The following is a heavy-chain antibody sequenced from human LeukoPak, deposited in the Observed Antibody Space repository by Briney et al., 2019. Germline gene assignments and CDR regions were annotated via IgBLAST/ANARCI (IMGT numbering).Heavy chain of an antibody. J-gene: IGHJ6*03. Sequence: SETLSLTCAVYGGSFSGYYWSWFRQPPGKGLEWIGEINHSGSTNYNPSLKSRVTISVDTSKNQFSLKLSSVTAADTAVYYCARGFSLPYCSGGSCYSRYYYYMDVWGKGTTVTVSS. CDR2: INHSGST. D-gene: IGHD2-15*01. CDR3: ARGFSLPYCSGGSCYSRYYYYMDV. V-gene: IGHV4-34*01. CDR1: GGSFSGYY.